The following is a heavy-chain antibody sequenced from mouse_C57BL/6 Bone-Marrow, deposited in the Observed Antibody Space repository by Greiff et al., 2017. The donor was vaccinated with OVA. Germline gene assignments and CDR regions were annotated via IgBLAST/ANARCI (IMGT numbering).Heavy chain of an antibody. CDR3: VRSYLLNYWYCDV. CDR2: IRSKSNNYAT. CDR1: GFSFNTYA. V-gene: IGHV10-1*01. Sequence: EVQVVESGGGLVQPKGSLKLSCAASGFSFNTYAMNWVRQAPGKGLEWVARIRSKSNNYATYYADSVKDRFTISRDDSESMLYLQMNNLKTEDTAMYYCVRSYLLNYWYCDVWGTGTTVTVSS. J-gene: IGHJ1*03. D-gene: IGHD2-1*01.